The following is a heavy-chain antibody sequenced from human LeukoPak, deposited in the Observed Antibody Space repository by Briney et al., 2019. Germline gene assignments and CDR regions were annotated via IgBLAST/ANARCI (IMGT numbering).Heavy chain of an antibody. Sequence: SETLSLTCTVSGGSISSHYWSWIRQPAGKGLEWIGRIYTSGSTNYNPSLKSRVTMSLDTSKNQFSPTLSSLTAADAAVCYCAGGGIVAAPHFDYWGQGILVTVSS. CDR2: IYTSGST. J-gene: IGHJ4*02. CDR1: GGSISSHY. CDR3: AGGGIVAAPHFDY. D-gene: IGHD1-26*01. V-gene: IGHV4-4*07.